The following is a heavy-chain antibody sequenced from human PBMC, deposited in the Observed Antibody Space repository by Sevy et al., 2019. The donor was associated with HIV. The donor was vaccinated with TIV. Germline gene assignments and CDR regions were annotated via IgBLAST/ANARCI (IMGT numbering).Heavy chain of an antibody. V-gene: IGHV3-23*01. CDR1: GFIFANYA. CDR2: ISASGGNT. D-gene: IGHD4-4*01. CDR3: AKREPTNWFDP. Sequence: GGSLRLSCAASGFIFANYAMNWVRQAPGRGLEWVSVISASGGNTNYVDSVKGRFTISRDNSKNTVYLQMNSLGAEDTAIYYCAKREPTNWFDPWGQGTLVTVSS. J-gene: IGHJ5*02.